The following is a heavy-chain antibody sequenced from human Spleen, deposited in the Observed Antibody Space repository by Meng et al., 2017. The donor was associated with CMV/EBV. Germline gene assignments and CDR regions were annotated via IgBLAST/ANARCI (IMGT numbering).Heavy chain of an antibody. D-gene: IGHD6-13*01. CDR3: ATVRIAAALRWFDP. CDR2: IYRGTTT. J-gene: IGHJ5*02. V-gene: IGHV3-53*01. Sequence: ASGFTVTNNYMTWVRQAPGKGLEWVSVIYRGTTTYYADSVKGRFAISRDDFKNTLYLQMNSLRVEDTAVYYCATVRIAAALRWFDPWGQGTLVTVSS. CDR1: GFTVTNNY.